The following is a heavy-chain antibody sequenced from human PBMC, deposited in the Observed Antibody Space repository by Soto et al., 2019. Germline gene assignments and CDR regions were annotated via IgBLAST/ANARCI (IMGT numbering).Heavy chain of an antibody. J-gene: IGHJ4*02. CDR2: IDPSDSYV. D-gene: IGHD5-18*01. Sequence: GESLKISCQASGYSFTAYWITWVRQMPGKGLEWMATIDPSDSYVDYSPSFRGHVTFSVDRSITTVYLQWNSLKASDSAMYFCKRRARYSFYQFDFWGQGALVTVSS. CDR1: GYSFTAYW. V-gene: IGHV5-10-1*01. CDR3: KRRARYSFYQFDF.